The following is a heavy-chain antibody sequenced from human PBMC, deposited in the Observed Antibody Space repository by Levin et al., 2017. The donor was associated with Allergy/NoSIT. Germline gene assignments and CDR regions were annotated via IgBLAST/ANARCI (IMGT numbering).Heavy chain of an antibody. V-gene: IGHV3-7*04. CDR2: IKQDGSEK. CDR1: GFTFSSYW. CDR3: ARDWVGAFDI. D-gene: IGHD3-16*01. Sequence: GESLKISCAASGFTFSSYWMSWVRQAPGKGLEWVANIKQDGSEKYYVDSVKGRFTISRDNAKNSLYLQMNSLRAEDTAVYYCARDWVGAFDIWGQGTMVTVSS. J-gene: IGHJ3*02.